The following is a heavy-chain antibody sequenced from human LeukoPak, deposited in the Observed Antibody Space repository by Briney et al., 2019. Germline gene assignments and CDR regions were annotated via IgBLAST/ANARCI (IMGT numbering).Heavy chain of an antibody. CDR2: IYYSGST. V-gene: IGHV4-39*01. CDR1: GGSISSSSYY. D-gene: IGHD1-26*01. Sequence: ASETLSLTCTASGGSISSSSYYWGWIRQPPGKGLEWIGSIYYSGSTYYNPSLKSRVTISVDTSKNQFSLKLSSVTAADTAVYYCARHEELLRNFDYWGQGSLVTVSS. J-gene: IGHJ4*02. CDR3: ARHEELLRNFDY.